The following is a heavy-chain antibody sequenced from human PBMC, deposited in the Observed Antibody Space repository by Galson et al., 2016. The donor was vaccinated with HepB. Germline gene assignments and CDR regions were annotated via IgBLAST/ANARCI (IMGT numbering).Heavy chain of an antibody. J-gene: IGHJ4*02. CDR1: GFTFSSSG. Sequence: SLTLSCAASGFTFSSSGMHWVRQAPGKGLDWVALITPEGSDTYYADAVKGRFTISRDNSKNKLSLQMNSLRAEDTAIYYCARDGISSLDQWGQGILVTVSS. CDR2: ITPEGSDT. CDR3: ARDGISSLDQ. D-gene: IGHD2/OR15-2a*01. V-gene: IGHV3-30*03.